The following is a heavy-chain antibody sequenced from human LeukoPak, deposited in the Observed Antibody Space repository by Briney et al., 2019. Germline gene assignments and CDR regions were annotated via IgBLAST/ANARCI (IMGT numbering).Heavy chain of an antibody. CDR2: IYYSGST. J-gene: IGHJ4*02. Sequence: PSETLSLTCTVSGGSISSYYWSWIRQPPGKGLEWIGYIYYSGSTNYNPSLKSRVTISVDTSRNQFSLKLSSVTAADTAVYYCARVCQGRWLQHGYYFDYWGQGTLVTVSS. CDR3: ARVCQGRWLQHGYYFDY. V-gene: IGHV4-59*01. CDR1: GGSISSYY. D-gene: IGHD5-24*01.